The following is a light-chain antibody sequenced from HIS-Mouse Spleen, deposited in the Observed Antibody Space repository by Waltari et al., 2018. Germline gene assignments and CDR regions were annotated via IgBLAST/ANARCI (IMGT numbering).Light chain of an antibody. Sequence: DIQLTQSPSFLSASVGDRVTITCRASQGISSYLAWYQQKPGKAPKLLIYAASTLQSVVPSRFSGSGSGTEFTLTISSLQPEDFATYYCQQLNSYPHTFGQGTKLEIK. CDR3: QQLNSYPHT. V-gene: IGKV1-9*01. J-gene: IGKJ2*01. CDR1: QGISSY. CDR2: AAS.